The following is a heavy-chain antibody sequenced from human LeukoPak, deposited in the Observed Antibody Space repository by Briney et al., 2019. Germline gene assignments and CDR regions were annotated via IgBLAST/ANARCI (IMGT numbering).Heavy chain of an antibody. V-gene: IGHV3-30-3*01. CDR1: GFTFSSYA. Sequence: GGFLRLSCAASGFTFSSYAVHWVRQAPGKGLEWVAVISYDGSNKYYADSVKGRFTISRDNSKNTLYLQMNSLRAEDTAVYYCARDTGYFDYWGQGTLVTVSS. CDR2: ISYDGSNK. CDR3: ARDTGYFDY. D-gene: IGHD4-11*01. J-gene: IGHJ4*02.